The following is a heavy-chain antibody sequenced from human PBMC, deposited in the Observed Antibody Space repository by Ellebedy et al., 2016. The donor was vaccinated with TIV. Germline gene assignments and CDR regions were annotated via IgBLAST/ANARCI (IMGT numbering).Heavy chain of an antibody. CDR2: ISGSGGTT. D-gene: IGHD3-16*01. CDR3: AKGQLYCDY. V-gene: IGHV3-23*01. CDR1: GFSFNSYA. J-gene: IGHJ4*02. Sequence: PGGSLRLSCAASGFSFNSYAMTWVRQAPGRGLEWVSAISGSGGTTCYADSVKGRFTISRDNSKNTLYLQMNSLRAEDTAVYYCAKGQLYCDYWGQGTLVTVSS.